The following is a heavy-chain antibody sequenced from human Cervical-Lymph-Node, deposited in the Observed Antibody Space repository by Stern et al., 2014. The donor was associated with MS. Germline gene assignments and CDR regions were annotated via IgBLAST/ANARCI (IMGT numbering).Heavy chain of an antibody. J-gene: IGHJ4*02. D-gene: IGHD3-3*01. CDR3: ARYDFWSGYYIRY. V-gene: IGHV3-11*06. CDR1: GFTFSDYY. CDR2: ISSSSSYT. Sequence: VHLVESGGGLVKPGGSLRLSCAASGFTFSDYYMSWIRQAPGKGLEWVSYISSSSSYTNYADSVKGRFTISRDNAKNSLYLQMNSLRAEDTAVYYCARYDFWSGYYIRYWGQGTLVTVSS.